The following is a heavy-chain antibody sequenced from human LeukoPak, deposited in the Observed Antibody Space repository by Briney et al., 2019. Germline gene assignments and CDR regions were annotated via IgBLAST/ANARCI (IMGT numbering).Heavy chain of an antibody. V-gene: IGHV3-74*01. D-gene: IGHD5-18*01. CDR3: ARDAVDTANAV. CDR2: INSDGSIT. J-gene: IGHJ6*02. CDR1: GFIFSDHW. Sequence: GGSLRLSCAVSGFIFSDHWMHWVRQAPGKGLVWVSHINSDGSITSYADSVKGRFTISRDNAKNTLYLQMNSLRAEDTAVYYCARDAVDTANAVWGQGTTVTVSS.